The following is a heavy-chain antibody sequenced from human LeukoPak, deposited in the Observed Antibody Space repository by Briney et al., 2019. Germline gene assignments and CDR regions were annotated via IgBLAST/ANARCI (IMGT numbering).Heavy chain of an antibody. CDR2: ISGSGGTT. V-gene: IGHV3-23*01. CDR3: AKMWQQLVRFAGFDI. D-gene: IGHD6-13*01. Sequence: GGSLRLSCAASGFTFSNYAMSWVRQAPGKGLEWVSGISGSGGTTHYADSVKGRFTISRDNSKNTLYLQMNSLRAEDTAVYYCAKMWQQLVRFAGFDIWGQGTMVTVSS. J-gene: IGHJ3*02. CDR1: GFTFSNYA.